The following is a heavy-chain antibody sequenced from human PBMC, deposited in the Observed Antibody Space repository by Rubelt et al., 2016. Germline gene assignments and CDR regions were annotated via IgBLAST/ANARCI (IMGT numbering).Heavy chain of an antibody. CDR2: ISYDGGKK. CDR3: ARAQAPSYDDSSGYEYGMDV. CDR1: GFTFSHYA. D-gene: IGHD3-22*01. V-gene: IGHV3-30*04. J-gene: IGHJ6*02. Sequence: VVQPGRSLRLSCAASGFTFSHYAMHWVRQAPGEGLAWVALISYDGGKKNYADSVKGRFTISRDNSENTQSLQMNGLRGDDTAVYYCARAQAPSYDDSSGYEYGMDVWGQGTTFTVSS.